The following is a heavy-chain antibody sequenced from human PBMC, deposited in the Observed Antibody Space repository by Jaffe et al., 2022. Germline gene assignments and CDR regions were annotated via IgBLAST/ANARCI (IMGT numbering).Heavy chain of an antibody. CDR1: GGSFTNYF. V-gene: IGHV4-59*01. CDR2: IHYGGST. CDR3: ARFCSGGSCADY. J-gene: IGHJ4*02. Sequence: HVQLQESGPGLVKPSETLSLTCTVSGGSFTNYFGTWIRQPPGKGLEWIGYIHYGGSTEFNPSLKSRVSMSVDTSKNQFSLKLTSVTAADTAVYYCARFCSGGSCADYWGQGTLVTVSS. D-gene: IGHD2-8*02.